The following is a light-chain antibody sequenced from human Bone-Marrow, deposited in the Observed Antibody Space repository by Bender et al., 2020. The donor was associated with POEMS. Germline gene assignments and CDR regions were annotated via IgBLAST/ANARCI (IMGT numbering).Light chain of an antibody. V-gene: IGLV2-23*02. CDR1: SSDIGTYDL. CDR2: EVT. Sequence: QSALTQPTSVSGSPGQSITISCTGTSSDIGTYDLVSWYQQHPGKAPRLMISEVTARPSGVSNRFSGSKSGITASLKISGLRPGGEGGYYCCSYSGYSLYVFGTGTAVTV. J-gene: IGLJ1*01. CDR3: CSYSGYSLYV.